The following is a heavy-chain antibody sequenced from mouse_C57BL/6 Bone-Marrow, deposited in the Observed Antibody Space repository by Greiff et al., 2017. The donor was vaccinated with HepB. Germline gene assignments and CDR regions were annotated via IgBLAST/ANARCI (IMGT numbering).Heavy chain of an antibody. V-gene: IGHV5-2*01. Sequence: EVKLVESGGGLVQPGESLKLSCESNEYEFPSHDMSWVRKTPEKRLELVAAINSDGGSTYYPDTMERRFIISRDNTKKTLYLQMSSLRSEDTAWYYCAGFYYGSSLPAWFAYWGQGTLVTVSA. CDR3: AGFYYGSSLPAWFAY. CDR1: EYEFPSHD. CDR2: INSDGGST. D-gene: IGHD1-1*01. J-gene: IGHJ3*01.